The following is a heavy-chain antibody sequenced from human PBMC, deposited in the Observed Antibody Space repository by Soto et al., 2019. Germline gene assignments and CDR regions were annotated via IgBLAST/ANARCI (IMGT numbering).Heavy chain of an antibody. D-gene: IGHD3-9*01. V-gene: IGHV3-30-3*01. J-gene: IGHJ4*02. Sequence: QVHLVDSGGGVVQPGKSLRLSCTGSGFSFSKFAMHWVRRAPGKGLEWVAVISYDGSEEYYADSVKGRFTISRDNSKNTLYLQMSRLRGEDTAVYYCARDRDEILTGYHDYWGQGTVVTVST. CDR2: ISYDGSEE. CDR1: GFSFSKFA. CDR3: ARDRDEILTGYHDY.